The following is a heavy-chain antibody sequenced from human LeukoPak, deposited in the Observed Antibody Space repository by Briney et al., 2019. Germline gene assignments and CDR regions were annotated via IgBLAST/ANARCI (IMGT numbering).Heavy chain of an antibody. D-gene: IGHD7-27*01. Sequence: PGGSLRLSCAASGFTFSSYWMSWVRQAPGKGLEWVANIKQDGSEKYYVDSVKGRFTISRDNARNSLYLQMYSLRVEDTAVYYCVRVGTSFDIWGQGTMVTVSS. CDR2: IKQDGSEK. J-gene: IGHJ3*02. CDR3: VRVGTSFDI. CDR1: GFTFSSYW. V-gene: IGHV3-7*01.